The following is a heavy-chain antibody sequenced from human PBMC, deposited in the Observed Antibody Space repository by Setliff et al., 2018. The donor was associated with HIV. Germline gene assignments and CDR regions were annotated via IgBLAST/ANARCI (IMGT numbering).Heavy chain of an antibody. D-gene: IGHD3-16*01. V-gene: IGHV5-51*01. CDR1: GYSFSDNW. J-gene: IGHJ5*01. CDR3: AKHGFERKSPYNWFDS. CDR2: IYPDDSAT. Sequence: GESLTISCKGFGYSFSDNWIGWVRQMPGKGLEWMGIIYPDDSATRYSTSFQGQVTISADKSINTAYLRWRSLRASDTSIYFCAKHGFERKSPYNWFDSWGQGTLVTVSS.